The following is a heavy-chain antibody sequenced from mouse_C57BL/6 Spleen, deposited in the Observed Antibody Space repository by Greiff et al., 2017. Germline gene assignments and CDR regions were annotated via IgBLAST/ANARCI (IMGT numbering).Heavy chain of an antibody. CDR1: GYSITSGYY. J-gene: IGHJ2*01. CDR3: ASFISTVVAHFDY. D-gene: IGHD1-1*01. CDR2: ISYDGSN. Sequence: DVKLVESGPGLVKPSQSLSLTCSVTGYSITSGYYWNWIRQFPGNKLEWMGYISYDGSNNYNPFLKNRISSTRDTSKNQFFLKLNSVTTEDTATCYCASFISTVVAHFDYWGQGTTLTVSS. V-gene: IGHV3-6*01.